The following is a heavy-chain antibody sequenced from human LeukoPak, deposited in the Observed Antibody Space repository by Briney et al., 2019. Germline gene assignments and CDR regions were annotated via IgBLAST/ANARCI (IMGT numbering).Heavy chain of an antibody. CDR1: GFTFSSYA. J-gene: IGHJ5*02. D-gene: IGHD6-19*01. CDR3: ARDRGPAHSGWHGPPSNWFDP. V-gene: IGHV4-34*01. Sequence: GSLRLSCAASGFTFSSYAMSWVRQAPGKGLEWIGEINHSGSTNYNPSLKSRVTISVDTSKNQFSLKLNSVTAADTAVYYCARDRGPAHSGWHGPPSNWFDPWGQGTLVTVSS. CDR2: INHSGST.